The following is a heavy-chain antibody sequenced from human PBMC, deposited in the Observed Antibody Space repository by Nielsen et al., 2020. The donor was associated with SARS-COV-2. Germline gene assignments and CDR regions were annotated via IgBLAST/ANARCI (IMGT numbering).Heavy chain of an antibody. J-gene: IGHJ5*02. CDR3: ARNFYGSGSYPFDP. V-gene: IGHV3-7*03. CDR2: IHQDGGET. CDR1: GFTFSDYW. D-gene: IGHD3-10*01. Sequence: SLKISCAASGFTFSDYWMSCVRQAPGKGLECVANIHQDGGETRYADSVKGRFTISRDNAKNSMYLQMNSLRAEDTAMYYCARNFYGSGSYPFDPWGQGTLVTVSS.